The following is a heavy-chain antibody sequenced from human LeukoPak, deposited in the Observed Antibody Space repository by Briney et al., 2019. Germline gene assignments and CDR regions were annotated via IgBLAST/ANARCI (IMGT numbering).Heavy chain of an antibody. Sequence: GGSLRLSCAASGFIISSYWMTWVRQAPGKGLEWVANIKQDGSEKYYVDSVKGRFTISRDNAKNSLYLQMNSLRAEDTAVYYCARMGYSSGWYYFDYWGQGTLVTVSS. CDR3: ARMGYSSGWYYFDY. J-gene: IGHJ4*02. V-gene: IGHV3-7*01. CDR2: IKQDGSEK. D-gene: IGHD6-19*01. CDR1: GFIISSYW.